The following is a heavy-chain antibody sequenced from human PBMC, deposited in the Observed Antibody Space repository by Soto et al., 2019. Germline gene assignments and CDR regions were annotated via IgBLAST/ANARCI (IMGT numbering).Heavy chain of an antibody. V-gene: IGHV3-33*01. Sequence: GGSLRLSCAASGFTFSSYGTHWVRQAPGKGLEWVAVIWYDGSNKYYADSVKGRFTISRDNSKNTLYLQMNSLRAEDTAVYYCARDMYSSSWYVPIDYWGQGTLVTVSS. J-gene: IGHJ4*02. CDR1: GFTFSSYG. D-gene: IGHD6-13*01. CDR3: ARDMYSSSWYVPIDY. CDR2: IWYDGSNK.